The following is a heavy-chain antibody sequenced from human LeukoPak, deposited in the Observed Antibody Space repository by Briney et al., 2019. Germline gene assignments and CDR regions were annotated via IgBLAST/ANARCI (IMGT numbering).Heavy chain of an antibody. D-gene: IGHD3-22*01. V-gene: IGHV3-13*01. J-gene: IGHJ6*02. Sequence: GGSLRLSCAASGFTFSSYDMHWVRQATGKGLEWVSAIGTAGDTYHPGSVKGRFTISRENAKNSLYLQMNSLRAGDTAVYYCARSTYYYDSSGYSPDYYYGMDVWGQGTTVTVSS. CDR3: ARSTYYYDSSGYSPDYYYGMDV. CDR2: IGTAGDT. CDR1: GFTFSSYD.